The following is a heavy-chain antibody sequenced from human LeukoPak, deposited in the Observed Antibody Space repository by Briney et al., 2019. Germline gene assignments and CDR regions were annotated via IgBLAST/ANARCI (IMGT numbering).Heavy chain of an antibody. Sequence: GASVKVSCKASGYTFTSYAINWVRQAPGQGLEWMGWINTNTGNPTYAQGFTGRFVFSLDTSVSTTYLQISSLKAEDTAVYYCARDPGDDIAVPGDPWGQGTLVSVSS. CDR3: ARDPGDDIAVPGDP. CDR1: GYTFTSYA. J-gene: IGHJ5*02. CDR2: INTNTGNP. V-gene: IGHV7-4-1*02. D-gene: IGHD2-2*01.